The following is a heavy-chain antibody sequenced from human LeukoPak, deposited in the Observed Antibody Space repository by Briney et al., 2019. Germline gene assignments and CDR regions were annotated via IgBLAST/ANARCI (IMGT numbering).Heavy chain of an antibody. CDR1: GGSISSSSYY. J-gene: IGHJ5*02. Sequence: SETLSLTCTVSGGSISSSSYYWGWVRQPPGKGLEWIGSIYYGGNTNYNPSLKRRVTMSVDTSKSQFSLKLSSVAAADTALYYCARHTWYQSGKWFDPWGQGTLVIVSS. CDR3: ARHTWYQSGKWFDP. V-gene: IGHV4-39*01. CDR2: IYYGGNT. D-gene: IGHD2-2*01.